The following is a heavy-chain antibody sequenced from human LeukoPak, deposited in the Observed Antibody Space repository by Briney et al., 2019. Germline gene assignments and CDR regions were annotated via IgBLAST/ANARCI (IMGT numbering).Heavy chain of an antibody. V-gene: IGHV3-66*01. CDR1: GLTVSSSY. CDR2: ISSAGTT. J-gene: IGHJ4*02. D-gene: IGHD6-13*01. CDR3: ARDLEAANTYYFDY. Sequence: GGSLRLSCAASGLTVSSSYMSWVRQAPGKGLEWVSIISSAGTTYYADSVKGRFTISRDNSKNTVYLQVNSLRDGDTAVYYCARDLEAANTYYFDYWGQGTMVTVSS.